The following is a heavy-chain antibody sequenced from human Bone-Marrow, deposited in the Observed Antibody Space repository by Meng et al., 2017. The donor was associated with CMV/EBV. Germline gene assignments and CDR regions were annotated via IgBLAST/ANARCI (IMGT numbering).Heavy chain of an antibody. D-gene: IGHD1-26*01. CDR3: TTEEQTYYFDY. Sequence: ETLSLTCAASGFTFSNAWMSWVRQAPGKGLEWVGRIKSKTDGGTTDYAAPVKGRFTISRDDSKNTLYLQMNSLKTEDTAVYYCTTEEQTYYFDYWGQGTLVTVSS. J-gene: IGHJ4*02. V-gene: IGHV3-15*01. CDR1: GFTFSNAW. CDR2: IKSKTDGGTT.